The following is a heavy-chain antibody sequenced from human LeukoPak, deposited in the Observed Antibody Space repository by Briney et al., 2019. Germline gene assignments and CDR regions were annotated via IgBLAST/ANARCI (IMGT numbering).Heavy chain of an antibody. D-gene: IGHD3-10*02. V-gene: IGHV3-48*03. CDR3: AELGITMIGGV. J-gene: IGHJ6*04. Sequence: GGSLRLSCAASGFTFSNEMNWVRQAPGKGLEWVAYISSSGSTIYYADSVKGRFTISRDNAKNSLYLQMNSLRAEDTAVYYCAELGITMIGGVWGKGTTVTISS. CDR2: ISSSGSTI. CDR1: GFTFSNE.